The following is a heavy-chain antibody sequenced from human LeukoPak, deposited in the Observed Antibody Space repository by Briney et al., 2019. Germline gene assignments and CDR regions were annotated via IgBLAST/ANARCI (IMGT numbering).Heavy chain of an antibody. V-gene: IGHV3-30*18. J-gene: IGHJ6*02. CDR1: GFTFSSYG. CDR2: ISYGGSNK. D-gene: IGHD2-2*01. Sequence: AGGSLRLSCAASGFTFSSYGMHWVRQAPGKGLEWVAVISYGGSNKYYADSVKGRFTISRDNSKNTLYLQMNSLRAEDTAVYYCAKDSTPYYYYYGMDVWGQGTTVTVSS. CDR3: AKDSTPYYYYYGMDV.